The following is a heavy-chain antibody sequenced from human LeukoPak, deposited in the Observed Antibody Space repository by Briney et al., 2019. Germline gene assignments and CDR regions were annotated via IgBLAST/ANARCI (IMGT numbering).Heavy chain of an antibody. Sequence: PGGSLRLSCAAFGFTFSSYEMDWVRQAPGKGLEWVSYISSSGSTIYYADSVKGRFTISRDNAKNSLYLQMNSLRAEDTAVYYCARMKRVAATCWFDPWGQGTLVTVSS. CDR1: GFTFSSYE. CDR2: ISSSGSTI. D-gene: IGHD2-15*01. J-gene: IGHJ5*02. V-gene: IGHV3-48*03. CDR3: ARMKRVAATCWFDP.